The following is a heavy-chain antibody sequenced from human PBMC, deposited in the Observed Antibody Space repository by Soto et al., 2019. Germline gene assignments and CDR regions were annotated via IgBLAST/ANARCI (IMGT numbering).Heavy chain of an antibody. J-gene: IGHJ4*02. CDR1: GGSMISYY. D-gene: IGHD1-1*01. V-gene: IGHV4-59*12. CDR3: ATVFDY. Sequence: ETLSLTCTVSGGSMISYYWSWIRQPPGRGLEWIGFIYYAGSTKYNPSLNSRVTISRDVAKNTVYLQMNSLRVEDTAVYYCATVFDYWGQGTPVTVS. CDR2: IYYAGST.